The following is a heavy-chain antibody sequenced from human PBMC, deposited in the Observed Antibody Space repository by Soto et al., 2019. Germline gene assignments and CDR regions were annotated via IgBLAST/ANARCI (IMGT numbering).Heavy chain of an antibody. Sequence: QVQLVQSGAEVKKPGSSVKVSCKASGGTFSSYAISWVRQAPGQGLEWMGGIIPISGTANYAQKFQGRVTITADESTSTCYMELSSLRSADTAVYYCARAQGSSTSLEIYYYYYYGMAVWGQGTTVTVSS. CDR1: GGTFSSYA. CDR3: ARAQGSSTSLEIYYYYYYGMAV. J-gene: IGHJ6*02. V-gene: IGHV1-69*01. CDR2: IIPISGTA. D-gene: IGHD2-2*01.